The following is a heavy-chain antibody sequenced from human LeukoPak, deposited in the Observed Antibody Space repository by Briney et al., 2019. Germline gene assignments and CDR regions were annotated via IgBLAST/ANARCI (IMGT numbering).Heavy chain of an antibody. Sequence: SETLSLTCAVYGGSFSGYYWSWIRQPPGKGLEWIGEINHSGSTNYNPSLKSRVTISVDTSKNQFSLKLSSVTAADTAVYYCARELSYNWNPKRYYLDYWGQGTLVTVSS. CDR2: INHSGST. J-gene: IGHJ4*02. D-gene: IGHD1-1*01. CDR1: GGSFSGYY. V-gene: IGHV4-34*01. CDR3: ARELSYNWNPKRYYLDY.